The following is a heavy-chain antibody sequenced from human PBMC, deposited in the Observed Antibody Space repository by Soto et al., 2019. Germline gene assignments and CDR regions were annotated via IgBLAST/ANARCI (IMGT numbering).Heavy chain of an antibody. V-gene: IGHV3-15*01. CDR1: GFTFSNAW. Sequence: GGSLRLSCAASGFTFSNAWMSWVRQAPGKGLEWVGRIKSKTDGGTTDYAAPVKGRFTISRDDSKNTLYLQMNSLKTEDTAVYYCTTDLDSGSYYGYAFDIWGQGTMVTVSS. J-gene: IGHJ3*02. CDR2: IKSKTDGGTT. CDR3: TTDLDSGSYYGYAFDI. D-gene: IGHD1-26*01.